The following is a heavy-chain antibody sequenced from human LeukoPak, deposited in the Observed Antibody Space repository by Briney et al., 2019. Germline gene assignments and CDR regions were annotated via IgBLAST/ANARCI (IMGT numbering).Heavy chain of an antibody. CDR3: AKTRRYSSVFDY. CDR1: GFTFDDYA. D-gene: IGHD6-25*01. CDR2: ISWNSGSI. J-gene: IGHJ4*02. Sequence: GGSLRLSCAASGFTFDDYAMHWVRQAPGKGLEWVSGISWNSGSIGYADSVKGRFTISRDNAKNSLYLQMNSLRAEDTALYYCAKTRRYSSVFDYWGREPWSPSPQ. V-gene: IGHV3-9*01.